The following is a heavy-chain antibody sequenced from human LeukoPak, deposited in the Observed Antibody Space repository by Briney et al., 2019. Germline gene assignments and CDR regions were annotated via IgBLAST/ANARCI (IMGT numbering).Heavy chain of an antibody. CDR3: ARDGRGYSYGSFDY. V-gene: IGHV3-7*01. J-gene: IGHJ4*02. CDR1: GFTFSSYW. Sequence: GGSLSLSCAASGFTFSSYWMSWVRQAPGKGLEWVANIKQDGSEKYYVDSVKGRFTISRDNAKNSLYLQMNSLRAEDTAVYYCARDGRGYSYGSFDYWGQGTLVTVSS. D-gene: IGHD5-18*01. CDR2: IKQDGSEK.